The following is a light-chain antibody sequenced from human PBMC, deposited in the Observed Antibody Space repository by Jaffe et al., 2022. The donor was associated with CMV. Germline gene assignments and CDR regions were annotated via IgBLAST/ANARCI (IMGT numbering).Light chain of an antibody. CDR3: GTWDTSLSVWV. V-gene: IGLV1-51*01. Sequence: QSVLTQPPSVSAAPGQKVAISCSGGSSNVGNNYVSWYQQLPGTAPKLLIYDNNKRPSGIPDRFSGSKSGTSATLGITGLQTGDEADYYCGTWDTSLSVWVFGGGTKVTVL. J-gene: IGLJ3*02. CDR2: DNN. CDR1: SSNVGNNY.